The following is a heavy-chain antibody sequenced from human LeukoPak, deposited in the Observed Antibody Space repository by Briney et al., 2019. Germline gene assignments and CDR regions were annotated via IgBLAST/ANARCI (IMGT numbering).Heavy chain of an antibody. CDR1: GGTFTSYA. V-gene: IGHV1-69*13. Sequence: SVKVSCKASGGTFTSYAISWVRQAPGQGLEWMGGIIPIFGTANYAQKFQGRVTITADESTSTVYMELSSLRSEDTAVYYCARGIDSGWYVLLDYWGQGTLVTVSS. J-gene: IGHJ4*02. CDR2: IIPIFGTA. D-gene: IGHD6-19*01. CDR3: ARGIDSGWYVLLDY.